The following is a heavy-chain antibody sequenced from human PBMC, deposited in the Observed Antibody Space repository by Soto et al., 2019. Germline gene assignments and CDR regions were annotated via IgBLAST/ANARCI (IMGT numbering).Heavy chain of an antibody. V-gene: IGHV5-10-1*01. CDR2: IDPSDSST. J-gene: IGHJ6*02. CDR1: GYSFISYW. D-gene: IGHD6-6*01. Sequence: PGESLKISCKGSGYSFISYWISWVRQMHGKGLEWMGRIDPSDSSTNYSPSFQGHVTISADKSISTAYLQWSSLKASDTAMYYCPRGTLVSPTHGMDVWGQGTTVTVSS. CDR3: PRGTLVSPTHGMDV.